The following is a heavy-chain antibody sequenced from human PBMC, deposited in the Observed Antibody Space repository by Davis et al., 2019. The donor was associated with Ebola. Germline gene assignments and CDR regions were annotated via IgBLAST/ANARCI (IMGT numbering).Heavy chain of an antibody. CDR3: ARDGEFYYGSGSSFMYNWFDS. CDR1: GFTFSSYA. J-gene: IGHJ5*01. V-gene: IGHV3-33*01. CDR2: LWYDGSKT. D-gene: IGHD3-10*01. Sequence: PGGSLRLSCAASGFTFSSYAMHWVRQAPGKGLEWVAGLWYDGSKTYYTDSVKGRFSISRDNSKNTLYLQMNSLRADDTAVYYCARDGEFYYGSGSSFMYNWFDSWGQGTLVTVSS.